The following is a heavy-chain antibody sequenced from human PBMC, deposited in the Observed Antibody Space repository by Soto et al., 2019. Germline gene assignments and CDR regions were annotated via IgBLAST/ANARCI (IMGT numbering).Heavy chain of an antibody. Sequence: GASVKVSCKASGDTFTRNAVHWVRQAPGQRLEWMGWINAGNGNTKYSQTFQGRVTITRDTSASTAYMELSSLRSEDTAVYFCASAPLGVTASFDYWGQGTLVTVSS. CDR2: INAGNGNT. CDR3: ASAPLGVTASFDY. J-gene: IGHJ4*02. D-gene: IGHD2-21*02. V-gene: IGHV1-3*01. CDR1: GDTFTRNA.